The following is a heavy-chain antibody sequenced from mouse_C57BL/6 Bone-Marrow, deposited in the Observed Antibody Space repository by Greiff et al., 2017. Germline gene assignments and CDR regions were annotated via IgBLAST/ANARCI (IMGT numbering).Heavy chain of an antibody. CDR2: ISSGGSYT. D-gene: IGHD2-12*01. CDR3: ARLRPYY. V-gene: IGHV5-6*01. J-gene: IGHJ2*01. CDR1: GFTFSSYG. Sequence: EVQLQQSGGDLVKPGGSLKLSCAASGFTFSSYGMSWVRQTPDKRLEWVATISSGGSYTYYPDSVKGRFTISRDNAKNTLYLQMSSLKSESTAMYYGARLRPYYWYQGTALTVSS.